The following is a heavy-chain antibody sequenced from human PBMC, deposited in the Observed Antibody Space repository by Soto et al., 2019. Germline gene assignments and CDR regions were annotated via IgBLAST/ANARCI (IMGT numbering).Heavy chain of an antibody. D-gene: IGHD3-22*01. CDR3: AREEYYYDSSGYSWVAPVDY. Sequence: ASVKVSCKASGYTFTSYGISWVRQAPGQGLEWMGWISAYNGNTNYAQKLQGRVTMTTDTSTSTAYMELRSLRSDDTAVYYCAREEYYYDSSGYSWVAPVDYWGQGTLVTVSS. CDR2: ISAYNGNT. J-gene: IGHJ4*02. CDR1: GYTFTSYG. V-gene: IGHV1-18*01.